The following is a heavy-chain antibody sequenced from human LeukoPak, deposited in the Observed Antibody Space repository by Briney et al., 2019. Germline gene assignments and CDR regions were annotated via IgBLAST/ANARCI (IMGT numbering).Heavy chain of an antibody. J-gene: IGHJ6*02. CDR2: INSDVSSS. CDR1: GFSFSTYW. V-gene: IGHV3-74*01. Sequence: GGSLRLSCAASGFSFSTYWMHWVRQAPGKGLVWVSRINSDVSSSVYADSVKGRFTISRDNSTNTLYLQMNSLRAEDTALYYCGRSENGVDVWGQGPTVTVSS. CDR3: GRSENGVDV.